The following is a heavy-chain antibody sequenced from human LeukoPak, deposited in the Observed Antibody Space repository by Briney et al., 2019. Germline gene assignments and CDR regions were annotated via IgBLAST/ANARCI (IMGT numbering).Heavy chain of an antibody. Sequence: GGSLRLSCAASGFTFSSYGMHWVRQAPGKGLEWVAFIRYDGSNKYYADSVKGRFTISRDNSKNTLYLQMNSLRAEDTAVYYCAKAEYDFWSFDYWGQGTLVTVSS. D-gene: IGHD3-3*01. CDR3: AKAEYDFWSFDY. CDR2: IRYDGSNK. CDR1: GFTFSSYG. J-gene: IGHJ4*02. V-gene: IGHV3-30*02.